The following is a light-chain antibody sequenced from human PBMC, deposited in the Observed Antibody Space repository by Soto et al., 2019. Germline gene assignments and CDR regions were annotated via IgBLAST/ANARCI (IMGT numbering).Light chain of an antibody. CDR2: KAS. Sequence: DIQMTQSPSTLSASVGDRVTITCRASQSISSWVAWYQQKPGKGPKVLIYKASSLESGVPSRFSGSGSVTEFTLTISSLQPDDFATYYCQQYNTYPWTFGQGTQVEIK. CDR1: QSISSW. CDR3: QQYNTYPWT. V-gene: IGKV1-5*03. J-gene: IGKJ1*01.